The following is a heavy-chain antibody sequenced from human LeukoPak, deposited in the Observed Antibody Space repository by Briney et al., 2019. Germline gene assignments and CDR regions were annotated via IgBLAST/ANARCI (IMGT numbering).Heavy chain of an antibody. J-gene: IGHJ4*02. CDR1: GFTFSSYS. CDR3: ARGRITMIVVGYDY. V-gene: IGHV3-48*01. CDR2: ISSSSSNI. Sequence: GGSLRLSCAASGFTFSSYSMNWVRQAPGKGLEWVSYISSSSSNIYYADSVKGRFTISRDNAKNSLYLQMNSLRAEDTAVYYCARGRITMIVVGYDYWGQGTLVTV. D-gene: IGHD3-22*01.